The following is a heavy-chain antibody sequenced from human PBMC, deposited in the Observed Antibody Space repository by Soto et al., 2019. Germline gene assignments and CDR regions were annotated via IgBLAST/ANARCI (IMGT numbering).Heavy chain of an antibody. CDR1: GFTLNSYA. CDR3: AKTLGEFYYYYYMDV. J-gene: IGHJ6*03. V-gene: IGHV3-23*01. Sequence: GGSLRLSCAASGFTLNSYAMSWVRQAPGQGLEWVSTISGSDGSTYYADSVKGRFTFSRDNSKNTLFLQMNSLRAEDTAVYYCAKTLGEFYYYYYMDVWGKGTTVTVSS. D-gene: IGHD6-6*01. CDR2: ISGSDGST.